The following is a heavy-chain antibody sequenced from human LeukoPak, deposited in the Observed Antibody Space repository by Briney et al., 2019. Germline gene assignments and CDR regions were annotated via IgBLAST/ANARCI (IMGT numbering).Heavy chain of an antibody. D-gene: IGHD4-11*01. CDR2: ISSSSSYI. Sequence: GGSLRLSCAVSGFTFSSYSMNWVRQAPGKGLEWVSSISSSSSYIYYADSVKGRFTISRDNAKNSLYLQMNSLRAEDTAVYYCARDPVTTLTWAWGGGEYYFDYWGQGTLVTVSS. CDR3: ARDPVTTLTWAWGGGEYYFDY. J-gene: IGHJ4*02. CDR1: GFTFSSYS. V-gene: IGHV3-21*01.